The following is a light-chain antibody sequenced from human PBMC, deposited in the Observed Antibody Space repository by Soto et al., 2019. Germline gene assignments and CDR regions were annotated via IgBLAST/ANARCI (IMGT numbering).Light chain of an antibody. CDR2: GVT. CDR1: HNDIGTYDY. V-gene: IGLV2-14*03. CDR3: SSVTSNRLYV. Sequence: QSALAQPTSVSGSPGQSITISCTGNHNDIGTYDYVSWYQQHPGRAPRLLIHGVTTRPSGISDRFSASKSGLTASLTISGLQPEDESDYYCSSVTSNRLYVFGPGTKVTVL. J-gene: IGLJ1*01.